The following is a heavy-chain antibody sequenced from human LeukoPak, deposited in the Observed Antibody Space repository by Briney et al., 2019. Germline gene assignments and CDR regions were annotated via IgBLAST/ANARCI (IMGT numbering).Heavy chain of an antibody. V-gene: IGHV1-18*01. CDR3: ARVYNILTGYSTYYYYMDV. Sequence: ASVKVSCKASGYTFSTYGISWVRQAPGQGLEWMGWTSPNNGYTNYVQSLQGRVTMTADTSTSTAYMELRSLRSDDTAVYYCARVYNILTGYSTYYYYMDVWGKGTTVTVSS. CDR1: GYTFSTYG. J-gene: IGHJ6*03. D-gene: IGHD3-9*01. CDR2: TSPNNGYT.